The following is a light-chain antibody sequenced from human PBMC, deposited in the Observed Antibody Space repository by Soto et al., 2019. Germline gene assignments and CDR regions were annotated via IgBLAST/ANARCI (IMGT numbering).Light chain of an antibody. CDR1: QGISSY. J-gene: IGKJ5*01. CDR2: GAS. CDR3: QQLNAYPLT. V-gene: IGKV1-9*01. Sequence: DIQLTQSQSFLSASVGDRFTITCRASQGISSYLAWFQQKPGRAPNLLIYGASTLQSGVPSRFSGSGSGTDFTLTISNLQPEDFATYYCQQLNAYPLTFGQGTRLAIK.